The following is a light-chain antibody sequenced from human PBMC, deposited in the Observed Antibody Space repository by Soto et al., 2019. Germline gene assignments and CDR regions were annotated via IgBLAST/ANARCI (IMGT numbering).Light chain of an antibody. J-gene: IGLJ2*01. CDR3: STHAGSNNLL. CDR2: EVT. V-gene: IGLV2-8*01. CDR1: SSDVGGYDF. Sequence: QSALTQPPSASGSRGQSVTISCTGTSSDVGGYDFVSWYQQHPGKAPKLLIYEVTKRPSGVPDRFSGSKSGNTASLTVSGNQAEDEADYYCSTHAGSNNLLFGGGTKLTVL.